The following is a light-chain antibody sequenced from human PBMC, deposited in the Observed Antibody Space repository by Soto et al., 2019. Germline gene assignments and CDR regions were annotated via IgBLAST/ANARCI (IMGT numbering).Light chain of an antibody. Sequence: DIPMTQSPSSVSASVGDRVTITCRASQGISSWLVWYQQKPGKAPKLLIYAASSLQSGVPSRFSGSGSGTDFTLTISSLQPEDFATYYCQQANSFPPYTFGQGTKLEIK. CDR1: QGISSW. CDR2: AAS. CDR3: QQANSFPPYT. V-gene: IGKV1-12*01. J-gene: IGKJ2*01.